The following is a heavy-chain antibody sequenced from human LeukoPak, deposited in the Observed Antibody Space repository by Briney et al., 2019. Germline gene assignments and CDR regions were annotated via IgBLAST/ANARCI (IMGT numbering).Heavy chain of an antibody. Sequence: SETLSLTCTVSGGSISSYYWSWIRQPPGKGLEWIGYIYYSGSTNYNPSLKSRVTISVDTSKNQFSLKLSSVTAADTAVYYCARDAHDYGDYQEVNAFDIWGQGTMVTVSS. V-gene: IGHV4-59*01. CDR3: ARDAHDYGDYQEVNAFDI. J-gene: IGHJ3*02. CDR2: IYYSGST. CDR1: GGSISSYY. D-gene: IGHD4-17*01.